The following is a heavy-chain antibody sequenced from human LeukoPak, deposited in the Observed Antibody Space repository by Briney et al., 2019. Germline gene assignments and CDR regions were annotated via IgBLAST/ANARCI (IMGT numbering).Heavy chain of an antibody. V-gene: IGHV3-53*01. J-gene: IGHJ4*02. CDR2: IYRGGST. D-gene: IGHD3-10*01. CDR1: GFTVSSNY. Sequence: PGGSLRLSCAASGFTVSSNYMSWVRQAPGKGLEWVSVIYRGGSTYYADSVKGRFTISRDNSKNTLYLQMNSLRADDTAMYYCAGAPTGTSRFDYWGQGTLATVSS. CDR3: AGAPTGTSRFDY.